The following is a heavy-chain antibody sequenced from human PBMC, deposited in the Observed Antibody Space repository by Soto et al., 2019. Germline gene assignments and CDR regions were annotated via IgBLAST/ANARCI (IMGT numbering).Heavy chain of an antibody. CDR1: GYTFTSYG. J-gene: IGHJ6*02. D-gene: IGHD3-10*01. CDR3: ARDGQTTMVRGVRVGSYNYYGMDV. CDR2: ISTYNGNT. Sequence: QVQLVQSGAEVKKPGASVKVSCKASGYTFTSYGISWVRQAPGQGLEWMGWISTYNGNTNYAKKLQGRVTMTTDTATSTAYMELRSLISDATAVYYCARDGQTTMVRGVRVGSYNYYGMDVWGQGTTVTVSS. V-gene: IGHV1-18*04.